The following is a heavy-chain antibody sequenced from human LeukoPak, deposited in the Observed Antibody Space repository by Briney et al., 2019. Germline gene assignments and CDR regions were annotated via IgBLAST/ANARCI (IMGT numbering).Heavy chain of an antibody. J-gene: IGHJ4*02. V-gene: IGHV3-48*02. CDR3: ARDPSRGGVISDCDY. D-gene: IGHD3-10*01. Sequence: GGSLRLSCAASGFTFSSYSFNWVRQAPGEGREWGSYISSSGSSTYHADSMKGRFTRSRDNANTSLYLQMNSLRDEDTAVYYCARDPSRGGVISDCDYWGQGTLVAVSS. CDR2: ISSSGSST. CDR1: GFTFSSYS.